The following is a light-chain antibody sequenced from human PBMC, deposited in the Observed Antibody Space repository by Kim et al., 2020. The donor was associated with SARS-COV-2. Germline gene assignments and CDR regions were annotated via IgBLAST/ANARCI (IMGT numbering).Light chain of an antibody. CDR3: ISYTRSSTLV. CDR2: AVS. V-gene: IGLV2-14*03. J-gene: IGLJ3*02. CDR1: RSDIGGYDP. Sequence: GHSITISCTGPRSDIGGYDPVSWYQQHPGHAPNLMIYAVSDRPSGVSNRFSGSKSGNTASLTISGLQAEDEAVYYCISYTRSSTLVFGGGTQLTVL.